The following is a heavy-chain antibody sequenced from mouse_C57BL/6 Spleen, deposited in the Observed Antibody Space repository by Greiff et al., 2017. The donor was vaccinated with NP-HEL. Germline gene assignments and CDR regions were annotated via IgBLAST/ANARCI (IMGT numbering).Heavy chain of an antibody. J-gene: IGHJ1*03. D-gene: IGHD1-1*01. CDR1: GYTFTDYN. V-gene: IGHV1-18*01. CDR3: ARDSDYYGSSSYFDV. CDR2: INPNNGGT. Sequence: EVQLQQSGPELVKPGASVKIPCKASGYTFTDYNMDWVKQSHGKSLEWIGDINPNNGGTIYNQKFKGKATLTVDKSSSTAYMELRSLTSEDTAVYYCARDSDYYGSSSYFDVWGTGTTVTVSS.